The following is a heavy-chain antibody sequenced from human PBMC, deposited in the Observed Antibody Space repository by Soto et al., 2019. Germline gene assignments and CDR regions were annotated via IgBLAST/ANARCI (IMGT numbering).Heavy chain of an antibody. D-gene: IGHD6-13*01. V-gene: IGHV1-18*04. CDR3: AREGAHSTGWYDYFDQ. J-gene: IGHJ4*02. CDR1: GYTFISYS. CDR2: ISTYNGNT. Sequence: QVQLVQSGGEVKKPGASVNISCKATGYTFISYSITWVRQAPGQGIEWMGWISTYNGNTKYAQSLQGRVTLTRDTSTNKAVMEIRGLRSDDTAIYYCAREGAHSTGWYDYFDQWGQGTLVAVSS.